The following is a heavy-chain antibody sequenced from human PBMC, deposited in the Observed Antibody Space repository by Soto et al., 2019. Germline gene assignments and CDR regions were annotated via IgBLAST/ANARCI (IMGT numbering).Heavy chain of an antibody. J-gene: IGHJ4*01. CDR1: GFTFSSFG. CDR3: VQGLEGVSAITGGFDC. D-gene: IGHD3-3*01. V-gene: IGHV3-7*01. CDR2: IKQDGSEK. Sequence: GGSLRLSCAASGFTFSSFGMHRVRQAPGKGLEWVANIKQDGSEKYYVDSVKGRFTISRDNAKNSLYLQMNSLRAEDTAVYYCVQGLEGVSAITGGFDCRGQGALGNVLS.